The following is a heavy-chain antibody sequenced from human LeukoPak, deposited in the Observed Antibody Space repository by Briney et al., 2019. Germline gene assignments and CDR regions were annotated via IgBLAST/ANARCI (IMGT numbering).Heavy chain of an antibody. CDR1: GFTFSSYG. CDR3: AREGEGRYCSSTSCSYYYYYYMDV. J-gene: IGHJ6*03. V-gene: IGHV3-23*01. Sequence: PGGTLRLSCAASGFTFSSYGMTWVRQAPGKGLEWVSAISGSGGTTYYADSVKGRFTISRDNSKNTLYPQMDSLRDEDTAVYYCAREGEGRYCSSTSCSYYYYYYMDVWGKGTTVTVSS. D-gene: IGHD2-2*01. CDR2: ISGSGGTT.